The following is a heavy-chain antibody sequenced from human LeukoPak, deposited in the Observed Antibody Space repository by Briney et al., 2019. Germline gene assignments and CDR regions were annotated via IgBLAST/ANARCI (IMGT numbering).Heavy chain of an antibody. CDR3: ARARWEDRFDP. CDR2: IYYSGST. CDR1: GGSTSSGDYY. J-gene: IGHJ5*02. Sequence: PSETLSLTCTVSGGSTSSGDYYWSWIRQPPGKGLEWIGYIYYSGSTYYNPSLKSRVTISVDTSKNQFSLKLSSVTAADTAVYYCARARWEDRFDPWGQGTLVTVSS. D-gene: IGHD1-26*01. V-gene: IGHV4-30-4*08.